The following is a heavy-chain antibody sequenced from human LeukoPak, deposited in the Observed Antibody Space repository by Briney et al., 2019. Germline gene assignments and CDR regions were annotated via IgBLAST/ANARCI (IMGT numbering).Heavy chain of an antibody. J-gene: IGHJ4*02. CDR1: GFTFSSYA. D-gene: IGHD5-12*01. V-gene: IGHV3-23*01. Sequence: GGSLRLSCAASGFTFSSYAMHWVRQAPGKGLEWVSTISGSDGDTYYADSVKGRFTISRDNSKNTLYLQMNSLRAEDTAVYYCAKDRFLTRGYGYYFDYWGQGTLVTVSS. CDR3: AKDRFLTRGYGYYFDY. CDR2: ISGSDGDT.